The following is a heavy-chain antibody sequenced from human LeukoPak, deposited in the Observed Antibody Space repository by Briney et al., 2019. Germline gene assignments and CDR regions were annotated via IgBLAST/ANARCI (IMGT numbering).Heavy chain of an antibody. J-gene: IGHJ5*02. D-gene: IGHD3-9*01. CDR1: GGSISSYY. CDR3: ARSRYFAWPIGFDP. CDR2: IYYSGST. Sequence: SETLSLTCTVSGGSISSYYWSWTRQPPGKGLEWMGDIYYSGSTNYYPSFKSRVTIIVEASNNHFSLKLITIIAADAAADYFARSRYFAWPIGFDPWGQRTLVAVSS. V-gene: IGHV4-59*08.